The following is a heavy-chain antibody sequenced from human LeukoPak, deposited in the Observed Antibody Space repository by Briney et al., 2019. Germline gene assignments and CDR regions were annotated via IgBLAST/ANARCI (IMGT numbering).Heavy chain of an antibody. Sequence: ASVKVSCKTSGYIFTDYYIHWVRQAPGQGLEWMGWINPKTGDTNSAQKFQRWVTMTRDTAISTAYMELNRLTLDDTAVYYCARVVYSYGYDRMTCPNWFDPWGQGTLVTVSS. J-gene: IGHJ5*02. D-gene: IGHD5-18*01. CDR1: GYIFTDYY. CDR3: ARVVYSYGYDRMTCPNWFDP. CDR2: INPKTGDT. V-gene: IGHV1-2*04.